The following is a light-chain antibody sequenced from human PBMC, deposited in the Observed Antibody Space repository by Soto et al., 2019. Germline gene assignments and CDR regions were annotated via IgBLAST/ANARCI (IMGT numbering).Light chain of an antibody. CDR1: QSISTW. CDR2: KAS. CDR3: QQYTSYPYT. V-gene: IGKV1-5*03. Sequence: DIQMTQSPSTLSASVGDRVIITCRASQSISTWLAWYQQKPGNAPKFLIYKASSLESGVPSRFSGSGSGTEFTLTISSLQPDDLATYYCQQYTSYPYTFGQGTNLEIK. J-gene: IGKJ2*01.